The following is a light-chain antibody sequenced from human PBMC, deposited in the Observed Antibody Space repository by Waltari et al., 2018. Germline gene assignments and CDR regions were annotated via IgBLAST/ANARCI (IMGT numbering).Light chain of an antibody. J-gene: IGKJ1*01. Sequence: EIVLTQSPGTLSLSPGERATLSCRASQSVRSSYLALYQQKPSQAPRHLIYGASSRATGSPDRFSGSGSGTYFTLTISRLEPEDFAVYYCQQYGSSPTFGQGTKVEIK. CDR3: QQYGSSPT. V-gene: IGKV3-20*01. CDR1: QSVRSSY. CDR2: GAS.